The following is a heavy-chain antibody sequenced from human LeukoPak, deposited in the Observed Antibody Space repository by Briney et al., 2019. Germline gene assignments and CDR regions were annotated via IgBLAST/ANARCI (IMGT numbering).Heavy chain of an antibody. Sequence: SETLSLTRAVYGGPFSGYYWSWIRQPPGKGLEWIGEINHSGSTNYNPSLKSRVTISVDTSKNQFSLKLSSVTAADTAVYYCARGLWFGEFAGYYYGMDVWGQGTTVTVSS. V-gene: IGHV4-34*01. CDR2: INHSGST. J-gene: IGHJ6*02. D-gene: IGHD3-10*01. CDR3: ARGLWFGEFAGYYYGMDV. CDR1: GGPFSGYY.